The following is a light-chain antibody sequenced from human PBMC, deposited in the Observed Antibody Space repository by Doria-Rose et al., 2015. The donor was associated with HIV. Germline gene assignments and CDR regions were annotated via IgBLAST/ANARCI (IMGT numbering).Light chain of an antibody. CDR2: DAS. CDR1: QRVKSSY. Sequence: TQSPGTLSLSPGERATLSCRASQRVKSSYLAWYQQKPGQAPRLLIYDASTRATGIPDRFSGSGSGTDFTLTISRLEPEDVAVNYCQQYDTSRGTFGQGTRLEIK. CDR3: QQYDTSRGT. J-gene: IGKJ5*01. V-gene: IGKV3-20*01.